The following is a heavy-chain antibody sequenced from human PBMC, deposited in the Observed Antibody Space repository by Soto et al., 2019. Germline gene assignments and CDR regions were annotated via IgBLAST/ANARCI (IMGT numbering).Heavy chain of an antibody. CDR1: GFPFGTFT. CDR2: IGTSSTYI. V-gene: IGHV3-21*01. CDR3: ARVMCGDCSSYYYYSMGV. D-gene: IGHD2-21*02. J-gene: IGHJ6*02. Sequence: GGPLRLSCAASGFPFGTFTMSWVRQAPGKGLEWVSSIGTSSTYIYYADSVRGRFTISRDNAKNSLYLQKNSLRAEDTAVYFCARVMCGDCSSYYYYSMGVWGQGTTVTVSS.